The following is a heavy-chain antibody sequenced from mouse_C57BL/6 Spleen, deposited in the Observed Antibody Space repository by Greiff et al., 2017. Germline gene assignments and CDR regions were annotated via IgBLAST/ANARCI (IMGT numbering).Heavy chain of an antibody. CDR2: IYPGSGNT. V-gene: IGHV1-76*01. Sequence: VQLQQSGAELVRPGASVKLSCKASGYTFTDYYINWVKQRPGQGLEWIARIYPGSGNTYYNEKFKGKATLTAEKSSSTAYMQLSSLTSEDSAVYSCARAGDYYAMDYWGQGTSVTVSS. CDR1: GYTFTDYY. J-gene: IGHJ4*01. CDR3: ARAGDYYAMDY.